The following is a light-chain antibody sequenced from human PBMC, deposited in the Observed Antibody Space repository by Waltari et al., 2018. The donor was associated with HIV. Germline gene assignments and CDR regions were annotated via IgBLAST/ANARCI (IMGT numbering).Light chain of an antibody. Sequence: SYEVTQTPAVSVSPGQTARITCSGAGVPKQYTYWYQQKGGQAPVLVIYKDTERPAGIPERFSGSSSGTTVTLTISGVQAEDEADYYCHSADVTGTYQAFGGGTKLTVL. CDR2: KDT. V-gene: IGLV3-25*03. J-gene: IGLJ2*01. CDR3: HSADVTGTYQA. CDR1: GVPKQY.